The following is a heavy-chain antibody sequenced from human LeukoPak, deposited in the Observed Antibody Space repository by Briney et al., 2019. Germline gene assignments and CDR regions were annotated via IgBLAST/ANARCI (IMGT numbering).Heavy chain of an antibody. CDR1: GYTFTSYG. J-gene: IGHJ3*02. CDR3: ARGGPAPHRITLIVVASSTDAFDI. D-gene: IGHD3-22*01. V-gene: IGHV1-18*01. Sequence: ASVKVSCKASGYTFTSYGISWVRQAPGQGLEWMGWISAYNGDTNYAQKLQGRFTMTTDTSTSTAYMELRSLRSDDTAVYYCARGGPAPHRITLIVVASSTDAFDIWGQGTMVTVSS. CDR2: ISAYNGDT.